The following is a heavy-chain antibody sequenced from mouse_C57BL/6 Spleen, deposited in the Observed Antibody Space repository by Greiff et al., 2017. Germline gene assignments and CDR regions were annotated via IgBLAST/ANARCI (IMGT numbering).Heavy chain of an antibody. CDR1: GYTFTDYN. V-gene: IGHV1-18*01. J-gene: IGHJ4*01. Sequence: VQLKQSGPELVKPGASVKIPCKASGYTFTDYNMDWVKQSHGKSLEWIGDINTNNGGTIYNQKFKGKATLTVDKSSSTAYMELRSLTSEDTAVYYCARDDYDGYAMDYWGQGTSVTVSS. D-gene: IGHD2-4*01. CDR3: ARDDYDGYAMDY. CDR2: INTNNGGT.